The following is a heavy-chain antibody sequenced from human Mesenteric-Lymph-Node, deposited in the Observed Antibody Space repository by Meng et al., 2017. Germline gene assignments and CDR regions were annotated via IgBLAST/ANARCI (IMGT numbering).Heavy chain of an antibody. J-gene: IGHJ4*02. CDR3: ARDNWYRMDV. V-gene: IGHV3-7*01. CDR2: IKEDGSAK. Sequence: GESLKISCAASGFTFSQYSINWVRQAPGKGLEWVAGIKEDGSAKFYVDSVRGRFTTSKDNAKGSVFLEINSLRAEDTAVYYCARDNWYRMDVWGQGTLVTVSS. D-gene: IGHD6-13*01. CDR1: GFTFSQYS.